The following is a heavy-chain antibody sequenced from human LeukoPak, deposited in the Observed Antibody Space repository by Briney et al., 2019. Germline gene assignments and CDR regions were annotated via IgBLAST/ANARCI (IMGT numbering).Heavy chain of an antibody. Sequence: ASVKVSCKAAGYTFTSHDINWVRQAAGQGLEWMGWMNPTSGYTGYAQKFQGRITLTRDTSISTANMELSSLRSDDTAVYYCARMRGYSLGYWYLDVWGRGTLVNVSS. CDR1: GYTFTSHD. J-gene: IGHJ2*01. CDR3: ARMRGYSLGYWYLDV. V-gene: IGHV1-8*01. CDR2: MNPTSGYT. D-gene: IGHD5-18*01.